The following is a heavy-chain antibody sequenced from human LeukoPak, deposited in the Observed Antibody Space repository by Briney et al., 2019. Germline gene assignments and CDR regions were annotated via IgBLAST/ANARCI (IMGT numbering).Heavy chain of an antibody. D-gene: IGHD3-10*01. V-gene: IGHV3-9*03. CDR2: ISWDGGSI. CDR1: GFTFNEYA. Sequence: GGSLRLSCAASGFTFNEYAMHWVRQAPGKGLEWVSRISWDGGSIGYADSVKGRFTISRDNAQNSLYLQMNSLRAEDMALYYCTTLGEAAVRTDDSLHIWGQGTMVSVSS. CDR3: TTLGEAAVRTDDSLHI. J-gene: IGHJ3*02.